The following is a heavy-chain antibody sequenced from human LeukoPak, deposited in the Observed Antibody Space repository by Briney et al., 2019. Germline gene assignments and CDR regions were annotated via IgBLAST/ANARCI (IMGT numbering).Heavy chain of an antibody. CDR2: IGIDSGNT. Sequence: GGSLRLSCAASGFTFSDYSMNWVRQAPGKGLECISYIGIDSGNTNYADSVKGRFTFSGDKAKNSLYLQMNSLRVEDTAVYYCARDYKYAFDNWGQGTLVTVSS. CDR1: GFTFSDYS. J-gene: IGHJ4*02. D-gene: IGHD5-24*01. CDR3: ARDYKYAFDN. V-gene: IGHV3-48*01.